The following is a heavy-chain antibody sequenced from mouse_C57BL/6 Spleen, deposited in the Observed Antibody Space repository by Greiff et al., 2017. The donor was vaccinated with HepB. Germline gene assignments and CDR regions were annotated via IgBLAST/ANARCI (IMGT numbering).Heavy chain of an antibody. D-gene: IGHD1-1*01. J-gene: IGHJ4*01. CDR1: GFTFSSYG. V-gene: IGHV5-6*01. Sequence: EVMLVESGGDLVKPGGSLKLSCAASGFTFSSYGMSWVRQTPDKRLEWVATISSGGSYTYYPDSVKGRFTISRDNAKNTLYMQMSSLKSEDTAMYYCARQGSYYYGSRKDYYAMDYWGQGTSVTVSS. CDR3: ARQGSYYYGSRKDYYAMDY. CDR2: ISSGGSYT.